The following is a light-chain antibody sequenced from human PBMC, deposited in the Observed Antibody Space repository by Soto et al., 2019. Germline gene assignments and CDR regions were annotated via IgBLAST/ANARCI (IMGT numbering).Light chain of an antibody. CDR2: RNN. V-gene: IGLV1-47*01. CDR3: AACDDSLSGVV. Sequence: QSVLTQPPSASGTPGQRVTISCSGSSSNIGSNYVFWYQHLPGTAPKLLIYRNNQRPSGVPDRFSGSKSGTSASLAISGLRAEDETYYYCAACDDSLSGVVFGGGTKVTVL. J-gene: IGLJ2*01. CDR1: SSNIGSNY.